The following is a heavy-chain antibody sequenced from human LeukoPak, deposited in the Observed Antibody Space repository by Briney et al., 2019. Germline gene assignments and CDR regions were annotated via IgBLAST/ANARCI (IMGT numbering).Heavy chain of an antibody. Sequence: ASVKVSCKASGYTFTSYAMNWVRQAPGQGLEWMGWINTNTGNPTYAQGFTGRFVFSLDTSVSTAYLQISSLKAEDTAVYYCARDIRRAVAIPAEYFQHWGQGTLVTVSS. CDR2: INTNTGNP. J-gene: IGHJ1*01. V-gene: IGHV7-4-1*02. CDR3: ARDIRRAVAIPAEYFQH. CDR1: GYTFTSYA. D-gene: IGHD6-19*01.